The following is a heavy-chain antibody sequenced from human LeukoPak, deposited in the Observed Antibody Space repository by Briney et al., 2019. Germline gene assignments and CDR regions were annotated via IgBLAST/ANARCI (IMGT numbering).Heavy chain of an antibody. Sequence: SETLSLTCTVSGGSISSYYWSWIRQPAGKGLEWIGRIYTSGSTNYNPSLKSRVTMSVDTSKNQFSLKLSSVTAADTAVYYCARIRYCSSTSCYAGVHWFDPWGQGTLVTVPS. V-gene: IGHV4-4*07. CDR1: GGSISSYY. CDR2: IYTSGST. CDR3: ARIRYCSSTSCYAGVHWFDP. J-gene: IGHJ5*02. D-gene: IGHD2-2*01.